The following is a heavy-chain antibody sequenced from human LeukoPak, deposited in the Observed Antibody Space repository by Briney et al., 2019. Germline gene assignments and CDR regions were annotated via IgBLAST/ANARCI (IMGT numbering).Heavy chain of an antibody. CDR3: ARDPPQYYDFAIYGMDV. V-gene: IGHV1-69*13. CDR2: IIPIFGTA. Sequence: ASVKVYCKASGGTSSSYAISWVRQAPGQGLEWMGGIIPIFGTANYAQKFQGRVTITADESTSTAYMELSSLRSEDTAVYYCARDPPQYYDFAIYGMDVWGQGTTVTVSS. CDR1: GGTSSSYA. D-gene: IGHD3-3*01. J-gene: IGHJ6*02.